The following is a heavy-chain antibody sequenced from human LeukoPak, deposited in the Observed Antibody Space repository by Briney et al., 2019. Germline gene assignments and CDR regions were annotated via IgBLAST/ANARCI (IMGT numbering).Heavy chain of an antibody. CDR1: GFTFSSYG. D-gene: IGHD2-2*01. J-gene: IGHJ3*02. CDR2: IRYDGSNK. V-gene: IGHV3-30*02. CDR3: ARGGSSLYAFDI. Sequence: GGSLRLSCAASGFTFSSYGMHWVRQAPGKGLEGVAFIRYDGSNKYYADSVKGRFTISRDNSKNTLYLQMNSLRAEDTAVYYCARGGSSLYAFDIWGQGTMVTVSS.